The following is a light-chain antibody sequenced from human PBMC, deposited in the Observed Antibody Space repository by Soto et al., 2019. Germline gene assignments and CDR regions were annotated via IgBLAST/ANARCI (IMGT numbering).Light chain of an antibody. Sequence: ELVMTQSPATLSVSPGERATLSCRASQSVSNNLAWYQQKPGQAPRLLIYGTSTRAPGIPPRFSGSGSGTEFTLTISSLQSEDFAVYYCQPYNNWPENTFGQGTKLEIK. J-gene: IGKJ2*01. CDR1: QSVSNN. V-gene: IGKV3-15*01. CDR2: GTS. CDR3: QPYNNWPENT.